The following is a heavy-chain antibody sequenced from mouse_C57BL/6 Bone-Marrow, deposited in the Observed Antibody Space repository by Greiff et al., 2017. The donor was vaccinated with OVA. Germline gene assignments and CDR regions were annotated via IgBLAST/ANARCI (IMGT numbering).Heavy chain of an antibody. CDR2: IDPSDSYT. J-gene: IGHJ2*01. CDR3: ARRAYYSPFDY. CDR1: GYTFTSYW. D-gene: IGHD2-12*01. Sequence: VQLQQPGAELVMPGASVKLSCKASGYTFTSYWMHWVKQRPGQGLEWIGEIDPSDSYTNYNQKFKGKSTLTVDKSSCTAYMQLSSLTSEDSAVYYCARRAYYSPFDYWGQGTTLTVSS. V-gene: IGHV1-69*01.